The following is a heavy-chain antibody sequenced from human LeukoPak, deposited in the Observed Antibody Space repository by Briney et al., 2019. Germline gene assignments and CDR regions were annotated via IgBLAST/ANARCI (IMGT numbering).Heavy chain of an antibody. CDR2: IRSKANSYAT. Sequence: QPGGSLRLSCAASGFTFSGSAVHWVRQASGKGLEWVGRIRSKANSYATAYAASVKGRFTISRDDSKNTAYLQMNSLKTEDTAVYYCTGPYYDSSGYYQDYWGQGTLVTVSS. D-gene: IGHD3-22*01. CDR3: TGPYYDSSGYYQDY. CDR1: GFTFSGSA. V-gene: IGHV3-73*01. J-gene: IGHJ4*02.